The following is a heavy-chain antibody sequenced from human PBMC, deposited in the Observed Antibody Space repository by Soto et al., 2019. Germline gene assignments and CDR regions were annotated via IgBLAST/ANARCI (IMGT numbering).Heavy chain of an antibody. CDR3: ARFQYTVVTPFDL. Sequence: QVQLQESGPGLVEPSETLSLTCTVSGGSLTNYFWTWIRQSPGKGLEWIAYIRYSGMTDYNPSLKSRVTISLDTPKNQFSLKLTSVTAADTAMYYCARFQYTVVTPFDLWGQGTMVIVSS. V-gene: IGHV4-59*01. CDR2: IRYSGMT. CDR1: GGSLTNYF. D-gene: IGHD2-21*02. J-gene: IGHJ3*01.